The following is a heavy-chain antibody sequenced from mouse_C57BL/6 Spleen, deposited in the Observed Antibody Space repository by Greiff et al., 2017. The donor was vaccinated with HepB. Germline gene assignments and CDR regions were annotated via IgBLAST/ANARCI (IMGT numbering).Heavy chain of an antibody. CDR2: IDPSDSYT. V-gene: IGHV1-50*01. Sequence: QVQLQQPGAELVKPGASVKLSCKASGYTFTSYWMQWVKQRPGQGLEWIGEIDPSDSYTNYNQKFKGKATLTVDTSSSTAYMQLSSLTSEDSAVYYCARGYSNPDYWGQGTTLTVSS. CDR3: ARGYSNPDY. D-gene: IGHD2-5*01. J-gene: IGHJ2*01. CDR1: GYTFTSYW.